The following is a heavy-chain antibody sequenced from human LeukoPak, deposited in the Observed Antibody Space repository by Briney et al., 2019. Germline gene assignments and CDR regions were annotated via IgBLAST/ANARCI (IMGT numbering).Heavy chain of an antibody. Sequence: PSETLSLTCAVYGGSFSGYYWSWIRQPPGKGLEWIGEINHSGSTNYNPSLKSRVTMSVDTSKNQFSLKLSSVTAADTAVYYCARDRENVLRYFDWLFDYWGQGTLVTVSS. CDR2: INHSGST. V-gene: IGHV4-34*01. CDR1: GGSFSGYY. D-gene: IGHD3-9*01. J-gene: IGHJ4*02. CDR3: ARDRENVLRYFDWLFDY.